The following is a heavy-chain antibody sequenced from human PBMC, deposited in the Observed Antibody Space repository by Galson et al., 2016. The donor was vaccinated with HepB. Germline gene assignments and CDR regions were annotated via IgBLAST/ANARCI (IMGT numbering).Heavy chain of an antibody. V-gene: IGHV6-1*01. Sequence: CAISGDSVSSNSAAWTWIRQSPSRGLEWLGRTYYRSKWFSDYAVSVKSRITINSDTSKNQFSLQLNSVTPEDTAIYYCAKEVMNYDFWGGYYSANSYGMYVWGQGTTVTVSS. CDR3: AKEVMNYDFWGGYYSANSYGMYV. D-gene: IGHD3-3*01. CDR1: GDSVSSNSAA. J-gene: IGHJ6*02. CDR2: TYYRSKWFS.